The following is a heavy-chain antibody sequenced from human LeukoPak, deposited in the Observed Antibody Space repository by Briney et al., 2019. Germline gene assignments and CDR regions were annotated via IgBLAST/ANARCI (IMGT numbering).Heavy chain of an antibody. CDR2: IRFDGSNK. Sequence: GGSLRLSCAASGFTFSSYGMHWVRQAPGKGLEWVAFIRFDGSNKYYADSVKGRFTISRDNSKNTLYLQMNSLRAEDTAVYYCAKLMYGSSVDFDYWGQGTLVTVSS. V-gene: IGHV3-30*02. CDR3: AKLMYGSSVDFDY. CDR1: GFTFSSYG. D-gene: IGHD6-6*01. J-gene: IGHJ4*02.